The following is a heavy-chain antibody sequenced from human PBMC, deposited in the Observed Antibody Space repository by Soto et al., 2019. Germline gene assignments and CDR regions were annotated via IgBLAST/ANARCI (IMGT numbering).Heavy chain of an antibody. CDR3: ANPMLYGDNGNWFDP. V-gene: IGHV3-23*01. D-gene: IGHD4-17*01. CDR1: GFTFSSYA. Sequence: EVQLLESGGGLVQPGGSLRLSCAASGFTFSSYAMSWVRQAPGKGLEWVSAISGSGGSTYYADSGKGRVTISRDNSKNTLYLQRNSLRAEDRAVYYCANPMLYGDNGNWFDPWGQGTLVTVSS. CDR2: ISGSGGST. J-gene: IGHJ5*02.